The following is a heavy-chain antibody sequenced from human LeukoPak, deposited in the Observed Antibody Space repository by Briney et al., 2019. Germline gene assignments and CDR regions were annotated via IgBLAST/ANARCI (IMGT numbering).Heavy chain of an antibody. V-gene: IGHV4-34*01. CDR1: GGSFSGYY. CDR3: ASARDSSQNDY. D-gene: IGHD6-13*01. Sequence: PSETLSLTCAVYGGSFSGYYWSWIRQPPGKGLGWIGEINHSGSTNYNPSLKSRVTISVDTSKNQFSLKLSSVTAADTAVYYCASARDSSQNDYWGQGTLVTVSS. J-gene: IGHJ4*02. CDR2: INHSGST.